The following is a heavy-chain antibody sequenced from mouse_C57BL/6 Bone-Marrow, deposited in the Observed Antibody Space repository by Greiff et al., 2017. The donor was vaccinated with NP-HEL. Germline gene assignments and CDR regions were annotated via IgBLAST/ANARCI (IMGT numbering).Heavy chain of an antibody. D-gene: IGHD2-3*01. V-gene: IGHV1-64*01. CDR3: ARLDGYYLQGFAY. CDR1: GYTFTSYW. CDR2: IHPNSGST. Sequence: QVQLQQPGAELVKPGASVKLSCKASGYTFTSYWMHWVKQRPGQGLEWIGMIHPNSGSTNYNEKFKSKATLTVDKSSSTAYMQLSSLTSEDSAVYYCARLDGYYLQGFAYWGQGTLVTVSA. J-gene: IGHJ3*01.